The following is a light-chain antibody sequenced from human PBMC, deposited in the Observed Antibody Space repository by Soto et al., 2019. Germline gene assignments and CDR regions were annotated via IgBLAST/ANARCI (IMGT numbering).Light chain of an antibody. CDR2: GAS. Sequence: EIVLTQSPGTLSLSPGERATLSCRASQSVSSSYLAWYQQKPGQAPRLLIYGASSRATSIPDRFSGSGSGTDFTLTISRLEPEDVVVYYCQEYGSSLWTFGQGTKVEIK. CDR3: QEYGSSLWT. J-gene: IGKJ1*01. V-gene: IGKV3-20*01. CDR1: QSVSSSY.